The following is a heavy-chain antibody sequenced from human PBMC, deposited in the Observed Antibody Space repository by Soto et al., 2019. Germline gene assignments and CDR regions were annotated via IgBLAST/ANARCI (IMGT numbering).Heavy chain of an antibody. J-gene: IGHJ2*01. Sequence: EVQVVESGGGLVQPGGSLRLSCAASGFTFSVYDMHWVRQATGKGLEWVSAIGTGGDTYYPASVKDRFTISRENAKNSINLQMHSLRAEDTAVYYCARECHESLTTGSYFDLWGRGTLLTVSS. CDR3: ARECHESLTTGSYFDL. V-gene: IGHV3-13*01. CDR1: GFTFSVYD. D-gene: IGHD3-9*01. CDR2: IGTGGDT.